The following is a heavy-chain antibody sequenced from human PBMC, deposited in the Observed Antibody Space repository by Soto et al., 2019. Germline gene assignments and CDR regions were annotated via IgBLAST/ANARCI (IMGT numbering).Heavy chain of an antibody. CDR1: GDSVSSNSAA. Sequence: SQTLSLTCAISGDSVSSNSAAWNWIRQSPSRGLEWLGRTYYRSKWYNDYAVSVKSRITINPDTSKNQFSLQLNSVTPEDTAVYYCARDPRAVAGANTTRYYYYGMDVWGQGTTVT. CDR2: TYYRSKWYN. CDR3: ARDPRAVAGANTTRYYYYGMDV. D-gene: IGHD6-19*01. V-gene: IGHV6-1*01. J-gene: IGHJ6*02.